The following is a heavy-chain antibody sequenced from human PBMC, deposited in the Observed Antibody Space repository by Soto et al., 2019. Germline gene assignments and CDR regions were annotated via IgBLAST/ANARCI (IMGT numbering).Heavy chain of an antibody. CDR1: GFTFSSYA. D-gene: IGHD2-15*01. CDR3: ARPPSVVGGEGHYYGMDV. V-gene: IGHV3-23*01. CDR2: VSGSGAKT. Sequence: EVQLLESGGDLVQPGGSLRLSCAASGFTFSSYAMSWVRQAPGKGLEWVSAVSGSGAKTYYADAVKGRFTISRDNSKNTLYLQMNSLRAEDTALYYGARPPSVVGGEGHYYGMDVWGQGTTVIVSS. J-gene: IGHJ6*02.